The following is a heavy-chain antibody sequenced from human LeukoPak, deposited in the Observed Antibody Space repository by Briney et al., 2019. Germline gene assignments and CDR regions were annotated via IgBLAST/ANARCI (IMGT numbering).Heavy chain of an antibody. V-gene: IGHV1-2*02. CDR2: INPNSGGT. Sequence: GASVKVSCKASGYTFTGYYMHWVRQAPGQGLEWMGWINPNSGGTNYAQKFQGRVTMTRDTSISTAYMELSRLRSDDTAVYYCARARPLVVPAATPNNWFDPWGQGTLVTVSS. CDR1: GYTFTGYY. CDR3: ARARPLVVPAATPNNWFDP. D-gene: IGHD2-2*02. J-gene: IGHJ5*02.